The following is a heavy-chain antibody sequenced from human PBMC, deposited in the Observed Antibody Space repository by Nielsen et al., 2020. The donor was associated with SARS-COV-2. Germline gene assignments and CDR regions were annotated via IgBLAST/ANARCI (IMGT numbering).Heavy chain of an antibody. D-gene: IGHD3-10*01. CDR1: GFTFSSYA. V-gene: IGHV3-23*01. CDR3: AKDMVRGVITNFDY. CDR2: ISGSGGST. J-gene: IGHJ4*02. Sequence: GESLKISCAASGFTFSSYAMSWVRQAPGKGLEWVSAISGSGGSTYYADSVKGRFTISRDNSKNTLYLQMNSLRAEDTAVYYCAKDMVRGVITNFDYWGQGTLVTVSS.